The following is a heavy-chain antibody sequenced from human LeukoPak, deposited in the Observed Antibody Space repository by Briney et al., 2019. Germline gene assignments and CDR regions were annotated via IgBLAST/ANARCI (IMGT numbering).Heavy chain of an antibody. CDR2: IYYSGST. J-gene: IGHJ6*02. CDR1: GGSISSYY. V-gene: IGHV4-59*01. Sequence: SETLSLTCTVSGGSISSYYWSWIRQPPGKGLEWIGYIYYSGSTNYNPSLKSRVTISVDTSKNQFSLKLSSVTAADTAVYYCARVDYGDYPPDYYYYGMDVWGQGTTVTVSS. CDR3: ARVDYGDYPPDYYYYGMDV. D-gene: IGHD4-17*01.